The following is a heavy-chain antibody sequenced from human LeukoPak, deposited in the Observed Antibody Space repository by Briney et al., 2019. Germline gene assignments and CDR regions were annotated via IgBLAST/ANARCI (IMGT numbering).Heavy chain of an antibody. V-gene: IGHV3-21*05. CDR3: AREGGIVLMVHGTSSLGELNSDFDY. J-gene: IGHJ4*02. Sequence: KSGGSLRLSCSASGFTFSRYTMSWVRQAPGKGLEWVSCMSSTSSSYKYYADSVKGRFTIFRDNAKNSLYLQMNSLRAEDSAVYYCAREGGIVLMVHGTSSLGELNSDFDYWGQGTLVTVSS. D-gene: IGHD2-8*01. CDR2: MSSTSSSYK. CDR1: GFTFSRYT.